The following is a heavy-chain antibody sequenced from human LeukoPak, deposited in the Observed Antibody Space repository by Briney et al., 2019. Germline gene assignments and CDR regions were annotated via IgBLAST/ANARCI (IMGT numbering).Heavy chain of an antibody. Sequence: GGSLRLSCAASGFTFEDYTMHWVRHGPGKTLEWVSLISWDGTTYHADSLKGRFTISRDNSKNSLYLQMDTLTTDDTAFYYCVKDLSYESSGSVIENWGQGTLVTVSS. CDR2: ISWDGTT. V-gene: IGHV3-43*01. CDR1: GFTFEDYT. J-gene: IGHJ4*02. CDR3: VKDLSYESSGSVIEN. D-gene: IGHD3-22*01.